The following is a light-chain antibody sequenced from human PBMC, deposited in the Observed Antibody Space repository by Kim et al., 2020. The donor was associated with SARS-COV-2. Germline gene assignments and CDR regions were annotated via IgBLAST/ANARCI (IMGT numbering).Light chain of an antibody. CDR2: GAS. J-gene: IGKJ1*01. Sequence: ETVMTQSPATLSVSAGERATLSCRASQTVYNDLSWYQQKPGRAPTLLIYGASTRATGISARFNGSGSGTDFTLTISSLQSDDYGIYYCQQYNTWPPQRTFGQGTKVDIK. CDR3: QQYNTWPPQRT. CDR1: QTVYND. V-gene: IGKV3-15*01.